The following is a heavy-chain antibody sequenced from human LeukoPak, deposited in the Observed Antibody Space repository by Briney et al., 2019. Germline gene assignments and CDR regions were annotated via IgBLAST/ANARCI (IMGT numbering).Heavy chain of an antibody. CDR2: ISGSGGST. D-gene: IGHD4/OR15-4a*01. J-gene: IGHJ4*02. Sequence: GGSLRLSCAASGFTFSSYWMSWVRQAPGKGLEWVSAISGSGGSTYYADSVKGRFTISRDNSKNTLYLQMNSLRAEDTAVYYCARRAGAYSHPYDYWGQGTLVTVSS. CDR1: GFTFSSYW. CDR3: ARRAGAYSHPYDY. V-gene: IGHV3-23*01.